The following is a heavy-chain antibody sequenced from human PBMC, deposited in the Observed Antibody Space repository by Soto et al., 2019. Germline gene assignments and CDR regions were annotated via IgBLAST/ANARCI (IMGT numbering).Heavy chain of an antibody. CDR1: GFTFSSYG. J-gene: IGHJ5*02. V-gene: IGHV3-30*18. CDR3: EKGGPVPQGEGRFDP. D-gene: IGHD1-26*01. Sequence: QVQLVESGGGVVQPGRSLRLSCAASGFTFSSYGMHWVRQAPGKGLEWVAVISYDGSNKYYADSVKGRFTISRDNSKNTLDLEMTSLRAEDTAVYYCEKGGPVPQGEGRFDPWGQGTLVTVSS. CDR2: ISYDGSNK.